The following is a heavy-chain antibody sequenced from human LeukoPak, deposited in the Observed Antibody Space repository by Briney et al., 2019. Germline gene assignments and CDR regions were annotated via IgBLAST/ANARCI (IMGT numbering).Heavy chain of an antibody. CDR2: INPNTGGT. CDR1: GYTFTGYF. Sequence: ASVKVSCKASGYTFTGYFVHWVRQAPGQGLQWMGWINPNTGGTNYAQKFQGRVTMTRDTSISTAYMELSRLRSDDTAVYYCARRGFPLRRGYSYGFLDYWGQGTLVTVSS. CDR3: ARRGFPLRRGYSYGFLDY. D-gene: IGHD5-18*01. J-gene: IGHJ4*02. V-gene: IGHV1-2*02.